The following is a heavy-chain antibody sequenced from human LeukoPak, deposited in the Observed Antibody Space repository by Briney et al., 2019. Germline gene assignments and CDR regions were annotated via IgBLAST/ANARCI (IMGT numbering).Heavy chain of an antibody. CDR2: ISHSGGT. V-gene: IGHV4-34*01. D-gene: IGHD3-10*01. CDR3: ARGVRGAPNWFDP. J-gene: IGHJ5*02. CDR1: GGSFSGYY. Sequence: SETLSLTCAVYGGSFSGYYWSWIRQPPGKGLEWIGEISHSGGTDYNPSLKSRVTISVDTSRNQFSLKVSSVTAADTAVYYCARGVRGAPNWFDPWGQGTLVTVSS.